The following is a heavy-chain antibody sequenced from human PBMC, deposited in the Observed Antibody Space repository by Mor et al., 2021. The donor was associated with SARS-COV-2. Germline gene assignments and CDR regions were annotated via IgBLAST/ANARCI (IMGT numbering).Heavy chain of an antibody. V-gene: IGHV3-73*01. D-gene: IGHD2-15*01. J-gene: IGHJ4*02. CDR2: NSYAT. CDR3: TRVSGGSSLFDY. Sequence: NSYATAYAASVKGRFTISRDDSKNTAYLQMNSLKTEDTAVYYCTRVSGGSSLFDYWGQGTLVTVSS.